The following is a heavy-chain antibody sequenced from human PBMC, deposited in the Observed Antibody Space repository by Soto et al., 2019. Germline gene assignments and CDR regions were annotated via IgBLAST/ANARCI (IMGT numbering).Heavy chain of an antibody. J-gene: IGHJ4*02. CDR2: IYYSGST. Sequence: QVQLQESGPGLVKPSETLSLTCTVSGGSISSYYRSWIRQPPGKGLEWIGYIYYSGSTNYNPSLKSRLTISVDSSKNPFALKLSSVTAADTAVYYCARRYGSCFDYWGQGTLVTVSS. CDR1: GGSISSYY. V-gene: IGHV4-59*08. D-gene: IGHD5-18*01. CDR3: ARRYGSCFDY.